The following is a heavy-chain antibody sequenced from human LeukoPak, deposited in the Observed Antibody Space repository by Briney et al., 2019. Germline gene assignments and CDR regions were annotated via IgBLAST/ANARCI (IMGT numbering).Heavy chain of an antibody. CDR2: ISYDGSNK. V-gene: IGHV3-30-3*01. J-gene: IGHJ4*02. D-gene: IGHD3-16*02. CDR3: AKDHYDYIGGTYRDFDY. CDR1: GFTFSSYA. Sequence: GGSLRLSCAASGFTFSSYAMHWVRQAPGKGLEWVAVISYDGSNKYYADSVKGRFTISRDNSKNTLYLQMNSLRAEDTAVYYCAKDHYDYIGGTYRDFDYWGQGTLVTVSS.